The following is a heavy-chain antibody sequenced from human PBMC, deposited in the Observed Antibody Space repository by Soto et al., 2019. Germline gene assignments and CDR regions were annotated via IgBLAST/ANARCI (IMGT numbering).Heavy chain of an antibody. CDR3: ASLAIGTIIRGAPDF. CDR1: GFTFSDYY. CDR2: ISSGGSSI. J-gene: IGHJ4*02. D-gene: IGHD3-10*01. Sequence: PGGSLRLSCAASGFTFSDYYMTWIRQAPGKGLEWVSYISSGGSSIYYADSVKGRFTISRDNAKNSLDLQMNSLRAEDTAMYYCASLAIGTIIRGAPDFWGQVTLVTVSS. V-gene: IGHV3-11*01.